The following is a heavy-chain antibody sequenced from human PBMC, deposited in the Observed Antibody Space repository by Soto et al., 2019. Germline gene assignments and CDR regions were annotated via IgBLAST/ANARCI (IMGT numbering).Heavy chain of an antibody. CDR2: INPNSGVT. J-gene: IGHJ3*01. Sequence: QVQLVQSGAEVKKPGASVKVSCKASEYTFTGYYMHWVRQAPGQGLEWMGWINPNSGVTNYARKFQGWVTMTRDTSINTAFLEMNRLRSDDTAVYYCARGPRIVGATRTFDLWGQGTMVTVSS. CDR3: ARGPRIVGATRTFDL. D-gene: IGHD1-26*01. CDR1: EYTFTGYY. V-gene: IGHV1-2*04.